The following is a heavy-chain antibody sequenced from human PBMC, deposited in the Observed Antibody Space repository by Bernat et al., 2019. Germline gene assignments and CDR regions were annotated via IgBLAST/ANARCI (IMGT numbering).Heavy chain of an antibody. Sequence: QVQLVQSGAEVKKPGASVKVSCKASGYTFTGYYMHWVRQAPGQGLEWMGWINPNSGGTNYAQKFQGWVTMTRDTSISTAYMELSRLRSDDTAVYYCAGERGIAAAGRDAFDIWGQGTMVTVSS. CDR3: AGERGIAAAGRDAFDI. V-gene: IGHV1-2*04. CDR1: GYTFTGYY. CDR2: INPNSGGT. D-gene: IGHD6-13*01. J-gene: IGHJ3*02.